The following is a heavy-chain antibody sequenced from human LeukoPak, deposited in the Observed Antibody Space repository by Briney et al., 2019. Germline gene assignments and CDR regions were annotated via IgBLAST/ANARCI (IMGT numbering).Heavy chain of an antibody. Sequence: SETLSLTCTVSGRSISSYYWSWIRQPPGKGLEWSGYIYYSGSTNYNPSLKSQVTISVDTSKNQFSLKLSSVTAADTAVYYCARAIDPAGEHWFDPWGQGTLVPVSS. CDR3: ARAIDPAGEHWFDP. J-gene: IGHJ5*02. V-gene: IGHV4-59*01. D-gene: IGHD3-10*01. CDR2: IYYSGST. CDR1: GRSISSYY.